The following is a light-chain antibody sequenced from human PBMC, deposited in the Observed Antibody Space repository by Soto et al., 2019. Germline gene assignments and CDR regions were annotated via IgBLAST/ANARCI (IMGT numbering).Light chain of an antibody. CDR3: CSYAGVYTYL. CDR2: DVT. Sequence: QSVLTQPRSVSGSPGQSVIISCTGTRFDVGGYDYVSWYQQHPGKAPKLIIYDVTQRPSGVPDRFSGSKPGNTASLTISGLQAEDEADYYCCSYAGVYTYLFGIGTQLTVL. J-gene: IGLJ1*01. V-gene: IGLV2-11*01. CDR1: RFDVGGYDY.